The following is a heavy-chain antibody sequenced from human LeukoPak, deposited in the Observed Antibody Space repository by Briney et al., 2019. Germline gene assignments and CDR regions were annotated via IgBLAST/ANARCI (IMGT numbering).Heavy chain of an antibody. V-gene: IGHV1-2*02. CDR1: GYTFTGYY. D-gene: IGHD3-22*01. CDR2: INPNSGGT. CDR3: ARDRSAYYYDSSGYYWGY. Sequence: GASVKVSCKASGYTFTGYYMHWVRQAPGQGLEWMGWINPNSGGTNYAQKFQGRVTMTRDTSISTAYMELSRLRSDDTAVYYCARDRSAYYYDSSGYYWGYWGQGTLVTVSS. J-gene: IGHJ4*02.